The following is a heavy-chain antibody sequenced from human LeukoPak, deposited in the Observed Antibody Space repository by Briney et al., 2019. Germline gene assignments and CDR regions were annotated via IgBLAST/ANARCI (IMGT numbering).Heavy chain of an antibody. Sequence: GGSLRLSCAASGFTFASYWMTWVRQAPGKGLELVANIKEDGSEKYYVDSVKGRFTISRDNAKNSLYLQMNSLRAEDTALYYCARSTGEGYYMDVWGKGTTVTIAS. D-gene: IGHD3-10*01. V-gene: IGHV3-7*03. CDR1: GFTFASYW. CDR2: IKEDGSEK. CDR3: ARSTGEGYYMDV. J-gene: IGHJ6*03.